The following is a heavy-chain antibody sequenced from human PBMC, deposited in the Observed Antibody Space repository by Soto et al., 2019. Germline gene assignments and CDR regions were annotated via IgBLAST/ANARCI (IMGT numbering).Heavy chain of an antibody. Sequence: EVQLVESGEGLVQPGGSLRLSCAASGFTFSSYAMHWVRQAPGKGLEYVSAISSNGGSTYYADSVKGRFTISRDNSKNTLYLQMGSLRAEDMAVYYCARDRGPRGARGSSGMDVWGQGTTVTVSS. CDR3: ARDRGPRGARGSSGMDV. CDR1: GFTFSSYA. D-gene: IGHD3-10*01. J-gene: IGHJ6*02. V-gene: IGHV3-64*02. CDR2: ISSNGGST.